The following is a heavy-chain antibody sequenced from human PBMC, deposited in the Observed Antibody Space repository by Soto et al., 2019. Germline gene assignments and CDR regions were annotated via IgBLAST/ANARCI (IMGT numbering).Heavy chain of an antibody. CDR3: ATTQRDLSTGWHNFDY. V-gene: IGHV3-53*01. Sequence: LRLSCAASGFTVNTNYVTWVRQAPWKGLKWVSVLHPDGRAYYADSVKGRFIISRDNSNNSVFLRMAGLRADDTALYFCATTQRDLSTGWHNFDYWGQGALVTVSS. J-gene: IGHJ4*02. CDR1: GFTVNTNY. D-gene: IGHD2-8*02. CDR2: LHPDGRA.